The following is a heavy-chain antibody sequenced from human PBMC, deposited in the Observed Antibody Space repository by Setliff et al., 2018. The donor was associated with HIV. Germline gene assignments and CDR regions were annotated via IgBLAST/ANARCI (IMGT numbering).Heavy chain of an antibody. J-gene: IGHJ6*03. D-gene: IGHD1-7*01. CDR3: ARDRSNWNYGKNYMDV. CDR2: IDHSGST. CDR1: GGSVSGYY. V-gene: IGHV4-34*01. Sequence: SETLSLTCAVYGGSVSGYYWSWIRQPPGKGLEWIGEIDHSGSTNYNPSLKSRVTISVDTSKNQFSLKLSSVTAADTAVYYCARDRSNWNYGKNYMDVWGKGTAVTVSS.